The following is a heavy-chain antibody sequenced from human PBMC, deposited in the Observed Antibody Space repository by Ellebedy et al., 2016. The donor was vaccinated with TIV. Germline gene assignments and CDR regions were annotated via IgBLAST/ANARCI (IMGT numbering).Heavy chain of an antibody. CDR1: GFILNRYG. CDR3: AKGKEMVVAATHFDY. Sequence: GESLKISCAASGFILNRYGMHWVRQAPGKGLEWVAVISFDGRNEHYADSVKGRFTISRDNSKNTLYLQMKSLRPEDTAVYYCAKGKEMVVAATHFDYWGQGTLVTVSS. D-gene: IGHD2-15*01. CDR2: ISFDGRNE. J-gene: IGHJ4*02. V-gene: IGHV3-30*18.